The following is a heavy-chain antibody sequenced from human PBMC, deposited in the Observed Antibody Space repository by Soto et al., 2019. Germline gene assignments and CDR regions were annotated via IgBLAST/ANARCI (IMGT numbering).Heavy chain of an antibody. CDR3: AKDSHWAIISPTHDY. J-gene: IGHJ4*01. V-gene: IGHV3-74*01. CDR1: GFTFSSYW. CDR2: ISSGGSST. D-gene: IGHD2-2*01. Sequence: GGSLRLSCAASGFTFSSYWMHWVRQAPGKGLVWVSRISSGGSSTSYADSVKGRFTISRDNSKNMLYLQMNSLRAEDTAIYYCAKDSHWAIISPTHDYWGHGTLVTVSS.